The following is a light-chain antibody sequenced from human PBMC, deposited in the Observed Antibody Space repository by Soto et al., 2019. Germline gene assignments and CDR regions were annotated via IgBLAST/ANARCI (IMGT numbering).Light chain of an antibody. CDR1: QSIRSY. J-gene: IGKJ4*01. Sequence: DIPMTQSPSFLSASAGDRVSITCRASQSIRSYLNWYQQKPGKAPKLLIYAASTLQSGVPSRFSGSGSGTDFTLTISSLQPEYFATYICQQSFDTLSFTFGGGTKVEMK. CDR3: QQSFDTLSFT. CDR2: AAS. V-gene: IGKV1-39*01.